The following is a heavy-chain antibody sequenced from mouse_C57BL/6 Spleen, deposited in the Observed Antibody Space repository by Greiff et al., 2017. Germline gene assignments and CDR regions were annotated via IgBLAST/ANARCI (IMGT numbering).Heavy chain of an antibody. CDR3: TLSYYGSAFDY. J-gene: IGHJ2*01. CDR2: IDPETGGT. CDR1: GYTFTDYE. D-gene: IGHD1-1*01. V-gene: IGHV1-15*01. Sequence: VQLQQSGAELVRPGASVTLSCKASGYTFTDYEMHWVKQTPVHGLEWIGAIDPETGGTAYNQKFKGKAILAADKSSSTAYMELRSLTSEDSAVYYCTLSYYGSAFDYWGQGTTLTVSS.